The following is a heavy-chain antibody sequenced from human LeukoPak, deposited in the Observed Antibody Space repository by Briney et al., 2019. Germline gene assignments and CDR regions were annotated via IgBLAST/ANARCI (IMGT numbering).Heavy chain of an antibody. V-gene: IGHV4-31*03. Sequence: SETLSLTCTVSGGSISSSAYHWNWIRQHPGKGLEWIGYILYSGSTYYNPSLTSRVTISVDTSKNQFSLNLSSVTAADTAVYYCARGLEDYDFWTGYKHLDYWGQGTLVTVSS. CDR1: GGSISSSAYH. J-gene: IGHJ4*02. CDR2: ILYSGST. D-gene: IGHD3-3*01. CDR3: ARGLEDYDFWTGYKHLDY.